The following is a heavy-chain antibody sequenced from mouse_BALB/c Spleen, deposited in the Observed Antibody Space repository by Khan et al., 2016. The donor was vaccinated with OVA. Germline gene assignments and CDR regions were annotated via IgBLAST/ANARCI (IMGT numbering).Heavy chain of an antibody. Sequence: QVQLKESGPGLVAPSQSLSITCTVSGFSLTSYGVSWVRQPPGKGLEWLGAIWGDGSTNYHSALKSRLSISKDNSKSQVFLKLNSLQTDDTATYXRAEQDHSTLYAVDYWGQGTSVTVSS. J-gene: IGHJ4*01. CDR1: GFSLTSYG. CDR3: AEQDHSTLYAVDY. V-gene: IGHV2-3*01. CDR2: IWGDGST. D-gene: IGHD2-5*01.